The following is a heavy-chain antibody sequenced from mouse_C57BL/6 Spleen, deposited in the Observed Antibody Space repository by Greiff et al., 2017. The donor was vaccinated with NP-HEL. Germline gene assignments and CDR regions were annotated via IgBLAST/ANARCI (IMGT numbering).Heavy chain of an antibody. CDR3: EGGPTGSSPDY. CDR2: IDPEDGET. Sequence: VQLQQSGAELVKPGASVKLSCTASGFNIKDYYMHWVKQRTEQGLEWIGRIDPEDGETKYAPKFQGKATITADTSSNTAYLQLSSLTSEYTPVYYCEGGPTGSSPDYWGQGTTLTVSS. J-gene: IGHJ2*01. D-gene: IGHD1-1*01. V-gene: IGHV14-2*01. CDR1: GFNIKDYY.